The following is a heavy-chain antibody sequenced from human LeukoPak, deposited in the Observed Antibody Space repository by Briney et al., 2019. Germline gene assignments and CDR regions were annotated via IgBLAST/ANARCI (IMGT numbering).Heavy chain of an antibody. D-gene: IGHD3-10*01. CDR3: AKDLSVPGVVITNWFDP. V-gene: IGHV3-23*01. Sequence: GGSLRLSCAASGFTFSNAWMSWVRQAPGKGLEWVSAISGSGGSTYYADSVKGRFTISRDNSKNTLYLQMNSLRAEDTAVYYCAKDLSVPGVVITNWFDPWGQGTLVTVSS. J-gene: IGHJ5*02. CDR2: ISGSGGST. CDR1: GFTFSNAW.